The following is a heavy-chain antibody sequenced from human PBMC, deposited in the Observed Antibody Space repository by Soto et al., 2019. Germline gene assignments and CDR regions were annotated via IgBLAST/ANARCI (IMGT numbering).Heavy chain of an antibody. CDR3: ARGTPITTFGI. CDR2: INHSGST. J-gene: IGHJ3*02. Sequence: SETRSLTCAVYGGSFSWYYWSGIRQPPGKGLEWIGEINHSGSTNYNPSLKSRVTISVDTSKNQFSLKLSSVTAADTAVYYCARGTPITTFGIWGQGTMVTVSS. CDR1: GGSFSWYY. D-gene: IGHD3-3*01. V-gene: IGHV4-34*01.